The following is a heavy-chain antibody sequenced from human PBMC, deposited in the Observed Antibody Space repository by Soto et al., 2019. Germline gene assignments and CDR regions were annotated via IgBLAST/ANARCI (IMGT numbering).Heavy chain of an antibody. D-gene: IGHD2-15*01. CDR3: VRVLLWGTPYYYYGMDV. CDR2: INRDGSST. V-gene: IGHV3-74*01. Sequence: GGSLRLSCVASGFTFSSYWMHWVRQAPGKGLVWVSRINRDGSSTDYAGSVKGRFTTSRDNAKNTLYLQMNSLRAEDTALYYCVRVLLWGTPYYYYGMDVWGQGTTVTVSS. CDR1: GFTFSSYW. J-gene: IGHJ6*02.